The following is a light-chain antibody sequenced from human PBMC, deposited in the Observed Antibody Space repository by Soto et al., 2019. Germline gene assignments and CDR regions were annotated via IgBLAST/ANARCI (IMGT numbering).Light chain of an antibody. Sequence: QSALTQPRSVSGSPGQSVTISCTGTSSDIGGYGYVSWFQQHPGKAPKLIIYEVTKRPSGVPDRFSASKSGNTASLTVSGLPAEDEDDYYCSPFVAGNNYWVFGGGTKLTVL. J-gene: IGLJ3*02. CDR2: EVT. CDR3: SPFVAGNNYWV. CDR1: SSDIGGYGY. V-gene: IGLV2-8*01.